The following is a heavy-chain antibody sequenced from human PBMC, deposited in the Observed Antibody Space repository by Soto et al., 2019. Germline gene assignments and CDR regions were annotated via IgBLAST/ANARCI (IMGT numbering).Heavy chain of an antibody. D-gene: IGHD3-10*01. CDR3: ARVSYSSGSRSYYYYGVDV. CDR1: GGSFSGYY. J-gene: IGHJ6*02. Sequence: QVQLQQWGAGLLKPSETLSLSCVISGGSFSGYYWTWIRQVPGKGLEWIGEVNHRGTTNYNPSLQRRLTILLDTSKNQLSLKMRSVTAADTAVYFCARVSYSSGSRSYYYYGVDVWGQGTTVTVSS. V-gene: IGHV4-34*01. CDR2: VNHRGTT.